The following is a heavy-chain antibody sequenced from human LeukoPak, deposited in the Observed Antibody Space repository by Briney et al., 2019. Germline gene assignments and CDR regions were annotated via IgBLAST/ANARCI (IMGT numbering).Heavy chain of an antibody. Sequence: PGGSLRLSCAASGFTFSSYAMHWVRQAPGKGLEWVAVISYDGSNKYYADSVKGRFTISRDNSKNTLYLQMNSLRAEDTAVYYCARGPQRAVAPGYWGQGTLVTVSS. CDR1: GFTFSSYA. CDR2: ISYDGSNK. J-gene: IGHJ4*02. CDR3: ARGPQRAVAPGY. V-gene: IGHV3-30-3*01. D-gene: IGHD6-19*01.